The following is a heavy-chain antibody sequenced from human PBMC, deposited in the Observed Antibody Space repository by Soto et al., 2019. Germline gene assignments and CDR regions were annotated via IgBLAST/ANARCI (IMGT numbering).Heavy chain of an antibody. CDR3: ARGSPYYYDSSGYSPARWFDP. D-gene: IGHD3-22*01. CDR1: GGSISSSSYY. CDR2: IYHSGST. V-gene: IGHV4-39*07. J-gene: IGHJ5*02. Sequence: SETLSLTCTVSGGSISSSSYYWGWIRQPPGKGLEWIGSIYHSGSTNYSPSLKSRVTISVDTSKNQFSLKLSSVTAADTAAYYCARGSPYYYDSSGYSPARWFDPWGQGTLVTVSS.